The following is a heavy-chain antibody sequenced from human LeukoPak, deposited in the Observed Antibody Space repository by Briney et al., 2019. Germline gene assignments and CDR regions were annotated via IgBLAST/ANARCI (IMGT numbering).Heavy chain of an antibody. D-gene: IGHD3-10*02. V-gene: IGHV3-11*04. Sequence: PGGSLRLSCAASGFTFSDYYMNWLRQAPGKGLEWVSYISSSGGTIYYADSVRGRFTISRDNAKNSLYLQMNSLRAEDTAVYYCAELGITMIGGVWGKGTTVTISS. J-gene: IGHJ6*04. CDR1: GFTFSDYY. CDR3: AELGITMIGGV. CDR2: ISSSGGTI.